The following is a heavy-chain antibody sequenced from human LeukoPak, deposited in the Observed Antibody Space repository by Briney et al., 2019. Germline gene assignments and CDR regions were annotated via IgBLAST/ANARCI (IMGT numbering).Heavy chain of an antibody. V-gene: IGHV3-49*05. D-gene: IGHD1-26*01. Sequence: KAGGSLRLSCTASGFTFGDFGLNWFRQAPGKGLEWVAFIRSKGHGETTEYAASVKGRFTISRDDSRNIGHLQMNSLKPEDTAVYYCTANEWELTPIGYWGQGTLVTVSS. CDR1: GFTFGDFG. CDR2: IRSKGHGETT. J-gene: IGHJ4*02. CDR3: TANEWELTPIGY.